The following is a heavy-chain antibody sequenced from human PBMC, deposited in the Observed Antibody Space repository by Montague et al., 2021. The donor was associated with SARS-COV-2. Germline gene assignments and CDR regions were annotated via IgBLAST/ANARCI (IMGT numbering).Heavy chain of an antibody. J-gene: IGHJ4*02. Sequence: PALVKPTQTLTLTCTFSGFSLSTSGMCVSWIRQPPGKALEWLALIDWDDDKYYSTSLKTRLTISKDTSKNQVVLTMTNMDPVDTATYYCARTYYYGSGSYYTYYFDYWGQGTLVTVFS. CDR2: IDWDDDK. D-gene: IGHD3-10*01. CDR3: ARTYYYGSGSYYTYYFDY. CDR1: GFSLSTSGMC. V-gene: IGHV2-70*01.